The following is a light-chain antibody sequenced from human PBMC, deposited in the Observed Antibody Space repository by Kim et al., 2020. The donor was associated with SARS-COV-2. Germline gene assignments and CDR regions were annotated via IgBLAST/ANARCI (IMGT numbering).Light chain of an antibody. J-gene: IGLJ2*01. Sequence: QSALTQPASVSGSPGQSITISCTGTSSDVGSYNLVSWYQQHPGKAPKLIIYEVTKRPSGVSNRFSGSKSGNTASLTISGLQTEDETDYYCCSYAGSRTHVVFGGGTQLTVL. CDR3: CSYAGSRTHVV. CDR2: EVT. CDR1: SSDVGSYNL. V-gene: IGLV2-23*02.